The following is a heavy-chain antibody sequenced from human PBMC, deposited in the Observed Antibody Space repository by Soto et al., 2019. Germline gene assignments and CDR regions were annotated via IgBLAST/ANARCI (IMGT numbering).Heavy chain of an antibody. V-gene: IGHV3-21*01. Sequence: GGSLRLSCAASGFTFSSYSMNWVRQAPGKGLEWVSSISSSSSYIYYADSVKGRFTISRDNAKNSLYLQMNSLRAEDTAVYYCAREGSSWYVGASPFDYWGQGTLVTVSS. J-gene: IGHJ4*02. D-gene: IGHD6-13*01. CDR1: GFTFSSYS. CDR2: ISSSSSYI. CDR3: AREGSSWYVGASPFDY.